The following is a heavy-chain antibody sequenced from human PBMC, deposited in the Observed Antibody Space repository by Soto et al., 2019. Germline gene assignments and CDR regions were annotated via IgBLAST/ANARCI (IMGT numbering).Heavy chain of an antibody. J-gene: IGHJ4*02. CDR2: IYYSGST. CDR1: GGSISSSSYY. V-gene: IGHV4-39*01. CDR3: ARQEDYIWGSYRLHY. Sequence: PSETLSLTCTVSGGSISSSSYYWGWIRQPPGKGLEWIGSIYYSGSTYYNPSLKSRVTISVDTSKNQFSLKLSSVTAADTAVYYCARQEDYIWGSYRLHYWGQGTLVTVS. D-gene: IGHD3-16*02.